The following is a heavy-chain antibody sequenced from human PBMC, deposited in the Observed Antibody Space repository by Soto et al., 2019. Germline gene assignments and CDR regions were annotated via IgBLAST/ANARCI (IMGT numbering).Heavy chain of an antibody. J-gene: IGHJ4*02. CDR3: ARVPVAGYSSGWYFDY. V-gene: IGHV4-38-2*01. D-gene: IGHD6-19*01. Sequence: ASETLSLTCAVSGYSISSGYYWGWIRQPPGKGLEWIGSIYHSGSTYYNPSLKSRVTISVDTSKNQFSLKLSSVTAADTAVYYCARVPVAGYSSGWYFDYWGQGTLVTVSS. CDR2: IYHSGST. CDR1: GYSISSGYY.